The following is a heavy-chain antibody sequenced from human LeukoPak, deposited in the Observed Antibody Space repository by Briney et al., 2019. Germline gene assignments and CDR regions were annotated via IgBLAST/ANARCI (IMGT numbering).Heavy chain of an antibody. CDR2: VSSSSSTI. D-gene: IGHD3-10*01. Sequence: GGSLRLSCAASGFTFSSYSMNWVRQAPGKGLEWVSYVSSSSSTIYYADSVKGRFTISRDNAKNSLYLQMNSLRDEDTAVYYCARAYYGSGSHYVDYWGQGALVTVPS. V-gene: IGHV3-48*02. CDR3: ARAYYGSGSHYVDY. J-gene: IGHJ4*02. CDR1: GFTFSSYS.